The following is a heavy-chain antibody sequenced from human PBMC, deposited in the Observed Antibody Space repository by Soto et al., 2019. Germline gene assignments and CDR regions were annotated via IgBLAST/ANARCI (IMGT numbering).Heavy chain of an antibody. J-gene: IGHJ6*02. D-gene: IGHD6-19*01. CDR2: INPSGGST. V-gene: IGHV1-46*01. CDR3: ARAPGIAVAGTGGNLNYYYYGMDV. CDR1: GYTFTSDY. Sequence: QVQLVQSGAEVKKPGASVKVSCKASGYTFTSDYMHWVRQAPGQGLEWMGIINPSGGSTSYAQKFQGRVTMTRDTSTSTVYMELSSLRYEDTAVYYCARAPGIAVAGTGGNLNYYYYGMDVWGQGTKVTVSS.